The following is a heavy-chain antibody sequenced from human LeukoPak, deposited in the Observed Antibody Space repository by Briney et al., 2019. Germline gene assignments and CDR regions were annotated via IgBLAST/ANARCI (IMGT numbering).Heavy chain of an antibody. CDR1: GGSITNTNY. J-gene: IGHJ4*02. CDR2: VNLQGST. CDR3: AREGGPYRPLDY. Sequence: SGTLSLTCGVSGGSITNTNYWTWVRQPPGKGLEWIGEVNLQGSTNYNPSLMGRVAISVDTSENHISLQLTSVTAADTAVYYRAREGGPYRPLDYSGQGTLVTVSS. V-gene: IGHV4-4*02.